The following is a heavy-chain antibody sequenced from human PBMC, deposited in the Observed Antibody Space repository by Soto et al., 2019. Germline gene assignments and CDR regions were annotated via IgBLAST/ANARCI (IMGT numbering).Heavy chain of an antibody. Sequence: YLGAGSLQRPGKGLEWIGEINNSGSTNYNPSLKSRVTISVDTSKNQFSLKLSSVTAADTAVYYCARAISDILTGSIYYYGMDVWGQGTTVTVSS. CDR1: YL. CDR2: INNSGST. CDR3: ARAISDILTGSIYYYGMDV. D-gene: IGHD3-9*01. J-gene: IGHJ6*02. V-gene: IGHV4-34*01.